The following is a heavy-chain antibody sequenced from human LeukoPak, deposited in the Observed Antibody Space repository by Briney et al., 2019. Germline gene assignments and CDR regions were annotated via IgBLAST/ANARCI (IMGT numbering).Heavy chain of an antibody. CDR1: GGSISSSSYY. CDR3: ARGEGLRKSIDY. CDR2: ISYSGST. Sequence: SETLSLTCTVSGGSISSSSYYWGWIREPPGKGLEWIGSISYSGSTYYNPSLKSRVTISVDTSKNQFSLKLSSVTAADTAVYYYARGEGLRKSIDYWGQGTLVTVSS. V-gene: IGHV4-39*07. J-gene: IGHJ4*02. D-gene: IGHD3-16*01.